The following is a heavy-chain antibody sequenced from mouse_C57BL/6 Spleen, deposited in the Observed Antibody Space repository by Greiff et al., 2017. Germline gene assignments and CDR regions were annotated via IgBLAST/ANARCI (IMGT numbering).Heavy chain of an antibody. D-gene: IGHD2-4*01. J-gene: IGHJ3*01. V-gene: IGHV1-54*01. CDR3: ARQIYYDYGAY. CDR1: GYAFTNYL. Sequence: VKLQESGAELVRPGTSVKVSCKASGYAFTNYLIEWVKQRPGQGLEWIGVINPGSGGTNYHEKFQGKATLTADTSSSTACMSLSSLTSSDLAVYFCARQIYYDYGAYWGQGTLVTVSA. CDR2: INPGSGGT.